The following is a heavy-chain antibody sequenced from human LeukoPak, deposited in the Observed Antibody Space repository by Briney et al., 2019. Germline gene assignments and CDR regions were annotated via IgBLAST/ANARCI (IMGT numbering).Heavy chain of an antibody. CDR3: ARLATGALDY. CDR2: IYHSGST. Sequence: PSETLSLTCAVSSYSISSGYYWGWIRQPPEKGLEWVGSIYHSGSTYYNPSLKSRVTISVDTSKNQFSLKLSSVTAADTAVYYCARLATGALDYWGQGTLVTVSS. J-gene: IGHJ4*02. CDR1: SYSISSGYY. V-gene: IGHV4-38-2*01. D-gene: IGHD7-27*01.